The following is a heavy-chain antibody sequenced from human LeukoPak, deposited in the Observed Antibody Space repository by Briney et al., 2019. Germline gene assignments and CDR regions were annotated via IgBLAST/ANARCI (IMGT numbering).Heavy chain of an antibody. CDR2: ISYDGSNK. D-gene: IGHD2-15*01. Sequence: GGSLRLSCAASGFTFSSYAMHWVRQAPGKGLEWVAVISYDGSNKYYADSVKGRFTISRDNSKNTLYLQMNSLRAEDTAVYYCARFPVVAATQVDYWGQGTLVTVSS. J-gene: IGHJ4*02. CDR1: GFTFSSYA. V-gene: IGHV3-30*04. CDR3: ARFPVVAATQVDY.